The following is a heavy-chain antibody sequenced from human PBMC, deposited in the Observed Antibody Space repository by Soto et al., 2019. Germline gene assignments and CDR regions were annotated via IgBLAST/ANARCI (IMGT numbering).Heavy chain of an antibody. CDR2: INDSGNI. CDR1: GGSFSGYQ. CDR3: ARGLLLWFGELSRRGGYYYYMDV. Sequence: QVQLQQWGAGLLKPSETLSLTCAVYGGSFSGYQWTWIRQTPEMGLEWIGEINDSGNINYNTSLKSRVTILVDTAKKQISLRLSSVTAADTGVYYCARGLLLWFGELSRRGGYYYYMDVWGKGTTVTVSS. V-gene: IGHV4-34*02. D-gene: IGHD3-10*01. J-gene: IGHJ6*03.